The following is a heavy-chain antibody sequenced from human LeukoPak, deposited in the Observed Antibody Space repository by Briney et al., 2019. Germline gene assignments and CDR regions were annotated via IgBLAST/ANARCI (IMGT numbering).Heavy chain of an antibody. D-gene: IGHD1-20*01. V-gene: IGHV1-2*02. J-gene: IGHJ4*02. CDR3: AREGQSNWNDITY. Sequence: ASVKVSCKASGYTFTGYYMHWVRQAPGQGLEWMGWINPNSGGKNYAQKFQGRVTMTRDTSISTAYMELSRLRSDDTAVYYCAREGQSNWNDITYWGQGTLVTVSS. CDR1: GYTFTGYY. CDR2: INPNSGGK.